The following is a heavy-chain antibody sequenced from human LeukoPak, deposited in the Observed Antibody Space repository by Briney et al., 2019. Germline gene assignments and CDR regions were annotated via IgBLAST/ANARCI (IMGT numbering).Heavy chain of an antibody. Sequence: GGSLRLSYAASGFTFSSYAMSWVRQAPGKGLEWVSAISGGGGSTYYADSVKGRFTISRDNSKNTLYLQMNSLRAEDTAVYYCARDWVGQSLPYFFDYWGQGTLVTVSS. J-gene: IGHJ4*02. D-gene: IGHD1-26*01. CDR2: ISGGGGST. CDR1: GFTFSSYA. CDR3: ARDWVGQSLPYFFDY. V-gene: IGHV3-23*01.